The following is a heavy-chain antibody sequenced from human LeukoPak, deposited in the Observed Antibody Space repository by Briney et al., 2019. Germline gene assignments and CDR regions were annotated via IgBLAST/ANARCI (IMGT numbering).Heavy chain of an antibody. CDR2: INHSGST. V-gene: IGHV4-34*01. CDR3: ARGPGIAVAGNSLISGYFDY. Sequence: SETLSLTCAVYGGSFSGYYWSWIRQPPGKGPEWIGEINHSGSTNYNPSLKSRVTISVDTSKNQYSLKLSSVTAADTAVYYCARGPGIAVAGNSLISGYFDYWGQGTLVTVSS. CDR1: GGSFSGYY. D-gene: IGHD6-19*01. J-gene: IGHJ4*02.